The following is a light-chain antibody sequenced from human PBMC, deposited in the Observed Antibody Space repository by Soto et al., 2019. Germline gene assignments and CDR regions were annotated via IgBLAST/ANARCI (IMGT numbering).Light chain of an antibody. CDR1: SSDVGSYNL. CDR2: EAS. V-gene: IGLV2-23*01. J-gene: IGLJ3*02. Sequence: QSALTQPASVSGSPGQSITISCTGTSSDVGSYNLVSWYQRHPGKAPKLMVYEASKRPSGVSNRFSGSKSGNTASLTISGLQAEDEADYFCCSYAGYSAHWVFGGGTKLTVL. CDR3: CSYAGYSAHWV.